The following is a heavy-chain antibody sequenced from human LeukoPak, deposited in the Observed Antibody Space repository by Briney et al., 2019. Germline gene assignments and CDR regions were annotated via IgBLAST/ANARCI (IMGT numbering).Heavy chain of an antibody. CDR2: INPNSGGA. J-gene: IGHJ5*02. V-gene: IGHV1-2*02. D-gene: IGHD2-2*01. CDR1: GYTFTGYY. Sequence: ASVKVSCKASGYTFTGYYMHWVRQAPGQGLEWMGWINPNSGGANYTQKFQGRVTMTRDTSISTAYMELSRLRSDDTAVYYCARIWGSSTSCYDCWFDPWGQGTLVTVSS. CDR3: ARIWGSSTSCYDCWFDP.